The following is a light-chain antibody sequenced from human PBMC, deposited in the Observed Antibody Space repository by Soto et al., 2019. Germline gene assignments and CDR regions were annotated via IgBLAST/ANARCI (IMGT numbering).Light chain of an antibody. CDR1: QSISSW. CDR3: QQYDSFPRT. V-gene: IGKV1-5*03. J-gene: IGKJ1*01. CDR2: KAS. Sequence: DIQMTQSPSTLSASVGDRVTITCRASQSISSWLAWYQQKPGKAPKLLIYKASSLESGVPSRFSGSGSGTEFTLCISSLQPDDFATYYFQQYDSFPRTFGQGTKGENK.